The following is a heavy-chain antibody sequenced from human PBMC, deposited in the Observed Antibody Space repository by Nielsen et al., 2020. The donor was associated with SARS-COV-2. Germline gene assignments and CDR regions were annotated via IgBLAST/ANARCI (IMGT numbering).Heavy chain of an antibody. D-gene: IGHD3-16*01. CDR2: IYHSGRT. V-gene: IGHV4-30-2*01. CDR3: ARGGRITFGGADDAFDI. J-gene: IGHJ3*02. Sequence: SETLSLTCAVYGGSISSGGYSWSWIRQPPGKGLEWIGYIYHSGRTYYNPSLKNRVTISVDRSKNQFSLKLSSVTAADTAVYYCARGGRITFGGADDAFDIWGQGTRVTVAS. CDR1: GGSISSGGYS.